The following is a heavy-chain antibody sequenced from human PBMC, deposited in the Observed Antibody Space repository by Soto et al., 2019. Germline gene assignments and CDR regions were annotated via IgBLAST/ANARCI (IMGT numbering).Heavy chain of an antibody. CDR1: GDSISSSGYY. V-gene: IGHV4-39*01. CDR2: IYYDGTT. CDR3: ARPRPYNKYGRRFSGVDV. Sequence: QLQLLESGPGLVKPSETLSLTCTVSGDSISSSGYYWAWIRQPPGKGLEWIGSIYYDGTTNYNSSLKSRGVITGDTTTNQFSLQLTSVTAADTAVYYCARPRPYNKYGRRFSGVDVWGQGTTVTVSS. D-gene: IGHD4-4*01. J-gene: IGHJ6*02.